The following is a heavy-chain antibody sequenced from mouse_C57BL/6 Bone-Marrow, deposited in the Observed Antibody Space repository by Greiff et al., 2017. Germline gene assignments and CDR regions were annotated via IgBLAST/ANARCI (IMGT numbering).Heavy chain of an antibody. J-gene: IGHJ2*01. CDR3: SRPITTWDYFDY. CDR1: GYTFTSYW. V-gene: IGHV1-64*01. D-gene: IGHD1-2*01. CDR2: IHPNSGST. Sequence: QVQLQQPGAELVKPGASVKLSCKASGYTFTSYWMHWVKQRPGQGLEWIGMIHPNSGSTNYNEKFKSKATLTVDKSSSTAYMQISSLTSEDAEVYYSSRPITTWDYFDYWGQGTTLTVSS.